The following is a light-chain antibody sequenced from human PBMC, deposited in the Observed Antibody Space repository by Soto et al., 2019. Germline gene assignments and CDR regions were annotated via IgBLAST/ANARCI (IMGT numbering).Light chain of an antibody. CDR1: QPISSW. Sequence: DIQMTQSPPTLSASVGDRVTITCRASQPISSWLAWYHQKPGKAPKLLIYDASNLESGVPSRFSGSGSGTKFTLTISSLQPEDFGIYYCQQYENYWTFGQGTKVEIK. J-gene: IGKJ1*01. CDR2: DAS. V-gene: IGKV1-5*01. CDR3: QQYENYWT.